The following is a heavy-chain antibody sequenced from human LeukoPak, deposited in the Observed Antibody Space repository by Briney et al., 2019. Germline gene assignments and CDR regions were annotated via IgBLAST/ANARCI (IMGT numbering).Heavy chain of an antibody. CDR2: IYTSGST. CDR1: GGSISSGSYY. V-gene: IGHV4-61*02. Sequence: SETLSLTCTVSGGSISSGSYYWSWIRQPAGKGLEWIGRIYTSGSTNYNPSLKSRVTISVDTSKNQFSLRLSSVTAADTAVYFCARGILRDYYDSSGFYHRGGAGYWGQGTLVTVSS. CDR3: ARGILRDYYDSSGFYHRGGAGY. J-gene: IGHJ4*02. D-gene: IGHD3-22*01.